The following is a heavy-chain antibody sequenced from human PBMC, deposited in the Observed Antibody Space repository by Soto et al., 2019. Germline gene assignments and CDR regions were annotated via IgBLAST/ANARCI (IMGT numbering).Heavy chain of an antibody. J-gene: IGHJ4*02. V-gene: IGHV3-9*01. CDR1: GFTFDDYA. CDR2: ISWNSGSI. D-gene: IGHD1-1*01. Sequence: EVQLVESGGVLVQPGRSLRLSCAASGFTFDDYAMHWVRQAPGKGLELVSGISWNSGSIGYADSVKGRFTISRDNAKNSLYLPMNSRRAEDTALDYCAKERGGGSGRRVYFDYWGQGTLVTVSS. CDR3: AKERGGGSGRRVYFDY.